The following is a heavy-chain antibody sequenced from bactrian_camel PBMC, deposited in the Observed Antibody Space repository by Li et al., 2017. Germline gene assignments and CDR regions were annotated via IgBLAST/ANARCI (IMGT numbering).Heavy chain of an antibody. CDR3: AALNSTYGGRFGWCKDF. V-gene: IGHV3S40*01. D-gene: IGHD6*01. CDR2: LYSVGGDT. CDR1: GFTFSSYD. Sequence: DVQLVESGGGLVQPGGSLRLSCAAPGFTFSSYDMSWVRQAPGKEREGVAHLYSVGGDTYYADSVKGRFTLSHDRSKNTMYLQMDNLKTEDTGVYYCAALNSTYGGRFGWCKDFRGQGTQVTVS. J-gene: IGHJ4*01.